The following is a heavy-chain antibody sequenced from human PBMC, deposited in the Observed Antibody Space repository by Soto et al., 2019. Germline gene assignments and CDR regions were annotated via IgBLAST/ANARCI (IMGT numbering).Heavy chain of an antibody. J-gene: IGHJ4*02. CDR1: GGSFSGYY. CDR2: INHSGST. CDR3: ARLTSYRGYEFDY. V-gene: IGHV4-34*01. D-gene: IGHD5-12*01. Sequence: KPSETLSLTCAVYGGSFSGYYWSWIRQPPGKGLEWIGEINHSGSTNYNPSLKSRVTISVDTSKNQFSLKLSSVTAADTAVYYCARLTSYRGYEFDYWGQGTLVTVSS.